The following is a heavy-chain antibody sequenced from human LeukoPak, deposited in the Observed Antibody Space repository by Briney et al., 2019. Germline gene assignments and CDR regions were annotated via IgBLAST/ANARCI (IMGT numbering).Heavy chain of an antibody. CDR1: GFTFSGSA. D-gene: IGHD2-2*03. Sequence: GGSLRLSCAASGFTFSGSAMHWVRQASGKGPEWVGRIRSKANSYATAYAASVKGKFTISRDDSKNTAYLQMNSLKTEDTAVYYCTRQLDIVVVMDWFDPWGQGTLVTVSS. V-gene: IGHV3-73*01. J-gene: IGHJ5*02. CDR2: IRSKANSYAT. CDR3: TRQLDIVVVMDWFDP.